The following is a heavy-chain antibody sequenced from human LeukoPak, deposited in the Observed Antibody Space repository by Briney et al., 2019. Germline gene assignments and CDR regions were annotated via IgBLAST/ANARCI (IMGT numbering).Heavy chain of an antibody. D-gene: IGHD3-10*01. CDR2: IHAGNGKI. CDR3: ARYQNYYGSGSYFDYGMDV. CDR1: GYTFTSYA. V-gene: IGHV1-3*01. Sequence: ASVKVSCKASGYTFTSYAMHWVRQAPGQRLEWMGWIHAGNGKIKYSQKFQGRVTITRDTSASTAYMELSSLRSEDTAVYYCARYQNYYGSGSYFDYGMDVWGQGTTVTVSS. J-gene: IGHJ6*02.